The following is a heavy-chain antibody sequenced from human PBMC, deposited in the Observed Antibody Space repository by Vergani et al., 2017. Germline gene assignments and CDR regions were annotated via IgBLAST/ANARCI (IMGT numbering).Heavy chain of an antibody. D-gene: IGHD3-9*01. Sequence: QMQLVQSGPEVKKPGTSVKVSCKASGFTFTSSAVQWVRQARGQRLEWIGWIVVGSGNTNYAQKFQERVTITRDMSTSTANMELSSLRSEDPAVYYCAADRAGYYDILTGYFDYYYMDVWGKGTTVTVSS. CDR3: AADRAGYYDILTGYFDYYYMDV. J-gene: IGHJ6*03. V-gene: IGHV1-58*01. CDR1: GFTFTSSA. CDR2: IVVGSGNT.